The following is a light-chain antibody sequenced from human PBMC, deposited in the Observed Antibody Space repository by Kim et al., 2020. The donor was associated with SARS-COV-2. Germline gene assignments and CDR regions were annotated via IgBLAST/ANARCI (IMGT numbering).Light chain of an antibody. J-gene: IGKJ1*01. CDR2: MAS. Sequence: APIEARVTSTCRASQSISTWLAWYQQKPGKAPKLLIYMASTLESGVPSTFSGSGFGTEFTLTISSLQPDDFATYYCLQYNTYSRTFGQGTKVDIK. CDR3: LQYNTYSRT. CDR1: QSISTW. V-gene: IGKV1-5*03.